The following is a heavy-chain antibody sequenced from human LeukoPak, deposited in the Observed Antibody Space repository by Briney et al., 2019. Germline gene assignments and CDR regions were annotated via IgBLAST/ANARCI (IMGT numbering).Heavy chain of an antibody. CDR2: IRFDGSNK. J-gene: IGHJ5*02. V-gene: IGHV3-30*02. CDR1: GFTFSSYG. D-gene: IGHD4-17*01. Sequence: GGSLRLSCAASGFTFSSYGMPWVRQAPGKGLEWVAFIRFDGSNKYYADSVKGRFSISRDNSKNTLYLQMNSLRADDTAVYYCAKDARQYGDTSNWFDPWGQGTLVTDSS. CDR3: AKDARQYGDTSNWFDP.